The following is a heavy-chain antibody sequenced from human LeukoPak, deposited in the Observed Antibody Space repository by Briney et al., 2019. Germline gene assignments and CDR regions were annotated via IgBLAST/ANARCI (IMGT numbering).Heavy chain of an antibody. V-gene: IGHV3-7*01. J-gene: IGHJ2*01. CDR2: IKEDGSEK. D-gene: IGHD4-17*01. Sequence: PGGSLRLSCAASRFTFSDYYMTWVRRAPGRGLEWVANIKEDGSEKNYVDSGKGRFTISRDNAKNSVYLLLNSLTPEDTAVYYCARDLRAGGTWSYGVYFDLWGRGTLVTVSS. CDR1: RFTFSDYY. CDR3: ARDLRAGGTWSYGVYFDL.